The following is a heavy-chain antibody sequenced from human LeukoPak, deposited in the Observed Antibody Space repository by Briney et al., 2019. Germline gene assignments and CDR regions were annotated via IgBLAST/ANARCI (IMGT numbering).Heavy chain of an antibody. V-gene: IGHV4-4*07. CDR1: GGSISSYY. CDR2: IYTSGST. D-gene: IGHD1-26*01. J-gene: IGHJ4*02. Sequence: SGTLSLTCTVSGGSISSYYWSWIRQPAGKGLEWIGRIYTSGSTNYNPSLKSRVTMSVDTSKNQFSLKLSSVTAADTAVYYCAREIPLVGATDYWGQGTLVTVSS. CDR3: AREIPLVGATDY.